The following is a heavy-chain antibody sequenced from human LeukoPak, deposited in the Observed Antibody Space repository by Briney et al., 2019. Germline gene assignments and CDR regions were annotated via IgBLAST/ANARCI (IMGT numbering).Heavy chain of an antibody. Sequence: VKVSCKASGGTFSSYAISWVRQAPGQELEWMGGIIPIFGTANYAQKFQGRVTITADESTSTAYMELSSLRSEDTAVYYCARGADDCSGGSCYSQIPYRYGMDVWGQGTTVTVSS. CDR3: ARGADDCSGGSCYSQIPYRYGMDV. V-gene: IGHV1-69*13. J-gene: IGHJ6*02. D-gene: IGHD2-15*01. CDR2: IIPIFGTA. CDR1: GGTFSSYA.